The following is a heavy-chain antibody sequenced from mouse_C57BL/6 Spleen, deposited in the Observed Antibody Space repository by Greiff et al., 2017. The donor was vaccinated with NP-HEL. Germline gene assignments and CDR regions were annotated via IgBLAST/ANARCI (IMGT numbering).Heavy chain of an antibody. CDR2: ISDGGSYT. CDR3: ARGTDYYGSSYWYFDV. CDR1: GFTFSSYA. Sequence: EVQGVESGGGLVKPGGSLKLSCAASGFTFSSYAMSWVRQTPEKRLEWVATISDGGSYTYYPDNVKGRFTISRDNAKNNLYLQMSHLKSEDTAMYYCARGTDYYGSSYWYFDVWGTGTTVTVSS. D-gene: IGHD1-1*01. J-gene: IGHJ1*03. V-gene: IGHV5-4*01.